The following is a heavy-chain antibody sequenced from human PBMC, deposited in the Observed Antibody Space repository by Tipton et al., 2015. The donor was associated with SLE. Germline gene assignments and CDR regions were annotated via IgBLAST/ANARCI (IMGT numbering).Heavy chain of an antibody. Sequence: TLSLTCTVSGESISSYYWSWIRQSAGKGLEWIGHIYTSGSTNYNPSLKSRVTISVETSKNQFSLKLSSVTAADTAMYYCARGGGYYAIDYWGQGTLVTVSS. J-gene: IGHJ4*02. D-gene: IGHD1-26*01. CDR1: GESISSYY. V-gene: IGHV4-4*07. CDR2: IYTSGST. CDR3: ARGGGYYAIDY.